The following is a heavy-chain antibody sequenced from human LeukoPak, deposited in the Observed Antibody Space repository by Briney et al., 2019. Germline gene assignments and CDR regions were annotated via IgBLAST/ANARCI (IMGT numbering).Heavy chain of an antibody. CDR1: GYTFTSYY. Sequence: ALVKVSCKASGYTFTSYYMHWVRQAPGQGLEWMGIINPSGGSTSYAQKFQGRVTMTRDTSTNTVYMELSSLRSEDTAVYYCARDSSSLSIMDVWGQGTTVTVSS. D-gene: IGHD6-6*01. CDR2: INPSGGST. V-gene: IGHV1-46*01. CDR3: ARDSSSLSIMDV. J-gene: IGHJ6*02.